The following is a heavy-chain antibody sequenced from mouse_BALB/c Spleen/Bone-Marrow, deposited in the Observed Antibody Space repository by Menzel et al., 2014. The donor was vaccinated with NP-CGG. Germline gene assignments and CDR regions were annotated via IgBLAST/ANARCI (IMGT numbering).Heavy chain of an antibody. CDR2: IHYSGNT. J-gene: IGHJ2*01. D-gene: IGHD1-1*01. V-gene: IGHV3-1*02. Sequence: EVQLVESGPDLVKPSQSLSLTCTVTGYSITSGYGWHWIRQFPGNKLEWMGYIHYSGNTDYNPSLKSRISITRDTSKNQFFLQLNSVTTEDTATYYCARETPVVADFDYWGQGTTLTVSS. CDR1: GYSITSGYG. CDR3: ARETPVVADFDY.